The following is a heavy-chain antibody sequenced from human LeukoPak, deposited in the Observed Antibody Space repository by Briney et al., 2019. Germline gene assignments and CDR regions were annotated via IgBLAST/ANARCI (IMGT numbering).Heavy chain of an antibody. CDR3: ARDGTFGTGARNWFDP. CDR2: IIPTFGTA. J-gene: IGHJ5*02. D-gene: IGHD1-14*01. CDR1: GYTFTSYY. Sequence: ASVKVSCKASGYTFTSYYMHWVRQAPGQGLEWMGGIIPTFGTANYAQKFQGRVTITTDESTSTAYMELSSPRSEDTAVYYCARDGTFGTGARNWFDPWGQGTLVTVSS. V-gene: IGHV1-69*05.